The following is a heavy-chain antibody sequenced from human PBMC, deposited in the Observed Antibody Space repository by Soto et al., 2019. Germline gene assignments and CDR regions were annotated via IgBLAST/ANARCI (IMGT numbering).Heavy chain of an antibody. CDR3: AREGNSGYGGYYYYGMDV. CDR2: INPNSGGT. CDR1: GYTFTGYY. V-gene: IGHV1-2*02. J-gene: IGHJ6*02. D-gene: IGHD5-12*01. Sequence: QVQLVQSGAEVKKPGASVKVSCKASGYTFTGYYMHWVRQAPGQGLEWMGWINPNSGGTNYAQKFQGRVTMTRDTSIRTAYMELSRLRSDDTAVYYCAREGNSGYGGYYYYGMDVWGQGTTVTVSS.